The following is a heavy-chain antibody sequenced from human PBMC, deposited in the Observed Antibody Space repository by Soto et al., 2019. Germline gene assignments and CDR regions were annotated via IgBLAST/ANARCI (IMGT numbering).Heavy chain of an antibody. CDR3: ARDLGVVVPAAPFFYYYGMDV. CDR2: INPSGGST. J-gene: IGHJ6*02. V-gene: IGHV1-46*01. Sequence: ASVKVSCKASGYTFTSYYMHWVRQAPGQGLEWMGIINPSGGSTSYAQKFQGRVTMTRDTSTSTVYMELSSLRSEDTAVYYCARDLGVVVPAAPFFYYYGMDVWGQGTTVTVSS. D-gene: IGHD2-2*01. CDR1: GYTFTSYY.